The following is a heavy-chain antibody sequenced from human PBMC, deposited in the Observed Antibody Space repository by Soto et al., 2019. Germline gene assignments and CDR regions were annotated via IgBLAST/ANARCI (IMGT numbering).Heavy chain of an antibody. J-gene: IGHJ6*02. V-gene: IGHV4-4*02. CDR3: ARLYGYCIRNSCHGHYAMDV. CDR2: IHHSGST. D-gene: IGHD2-2*01. Sequence: SETLSLTCVVSGDSISNNNWWSWVRQPPGKGLEWIGEIHHSGSTYYNPSLNSRVTVSVDTSKNQFSLKVTSVTAADTAVYYCARLYGYCIRNSCHGHYAMDVWGQGTTVTVSS. CDR1: GDSISNNNW.